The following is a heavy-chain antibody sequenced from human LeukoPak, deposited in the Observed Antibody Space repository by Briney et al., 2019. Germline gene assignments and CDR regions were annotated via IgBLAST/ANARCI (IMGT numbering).Heavy chain of an antibody. CDR3: ARDRSPSWASDY. Sequence: AGGSLRLSCAASGFAFSTYTMNWVRQAPGMGLEWVSSITRGSTPIYYADSVKGRFTVSRDDAKNSLLLQMNSLSAEDTAVYYCARDRSPSWASDYWGQGTLVTVSS. V-gene: IGHV3-21*01. CDR1: GFAFSTYT. D-gene: IGHD2-2*01. CDR2: ITRGSTPI. J-gene: IGHJ4*02.